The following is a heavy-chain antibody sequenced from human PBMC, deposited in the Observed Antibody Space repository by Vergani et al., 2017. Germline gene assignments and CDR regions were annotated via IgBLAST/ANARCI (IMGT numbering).Heavy chain of an antibody. Sequence: EVQLLESGGGLVQPGGSLRLSCAASGFTFSSYAMSWVRQVPGKGLEWVSGISGSGGNTYYANSVKGRFTISRDNSKNTLYLQMNSLRADDTAVSYCAKGVYCSSTSCYEGRGYYYGMGVWGQGTTVTFSS. D-gene: IGHD2-2*01. CDR1: GFTFSSYA. V-gene: IGHV3-23*01. J-gene: IGHJ6*02. CDR3: AKGVYCSSTSCYEGRGYYYGMGV. CDR2: ISGSGGNT.